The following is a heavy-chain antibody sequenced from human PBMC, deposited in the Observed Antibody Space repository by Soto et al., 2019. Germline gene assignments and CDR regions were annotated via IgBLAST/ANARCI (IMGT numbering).Heavy chain of an antibody. J-gene: IGHJ6*02. D-gene: IGHD3-10*01. Sequence: LSLTCAFYGGSFDDFYWSWVRQSPGKGLEWIGEISHDGGTNYSPSLASRISISADTSKNQFSLHLKSVTAADTGLYYCARGQLVWYGDLTPYYRDMDVWGQGTTVTVSS. CDR3: ARGQLVWYGDLTPYYRDMDV. V-gene: IGHV4-34*01. CDR1: GGSFDDFY. CDR2: ISHDGGT.